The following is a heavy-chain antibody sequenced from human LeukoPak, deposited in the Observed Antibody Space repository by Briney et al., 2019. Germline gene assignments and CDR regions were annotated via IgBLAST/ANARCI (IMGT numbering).Heavy chain of an antibody. CDR3: ARDKGAAAGSDYYYGMDV. CDR2: ISAGNGNT. D-gene: IGHD6-13*01. CDR1: GYTFTNYP. Sequence: ASVEVSCKASGYTFTNYPIHWVRRAPGHRREWMGWISAGNGNTKYSQKFKDRVTITRDASASTAYMELSSLRSEDTAVYYCARDKGAAAGSDYYYGMDVWGTGTTVTVSS. V-gene: IGHV1-3*01. J-gene: IGHJ6*04.